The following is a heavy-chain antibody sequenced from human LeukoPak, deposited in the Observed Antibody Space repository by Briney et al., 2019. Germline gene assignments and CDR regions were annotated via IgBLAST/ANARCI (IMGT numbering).Heavy chain of an antibody. D-gene: IGHD2-15*01. CDR3: AKGGVVVAAKDYYGMDV. Sequence: GRSLRLSCAASGFTFSSYGMHWVRQAPGKGLEWVAVIWYDGSNKYYADSVKGRFTISRDNAKNSLYLQMNSLRAEDTALYYCAKGGVVVAAKDYYGMDVWGQGTTVTVSS. J-gene: IGHJ6*02. V-gene: IGHV3-33*03. CDR1: GFTFSSYG. CDR2: IWYDGSNK.